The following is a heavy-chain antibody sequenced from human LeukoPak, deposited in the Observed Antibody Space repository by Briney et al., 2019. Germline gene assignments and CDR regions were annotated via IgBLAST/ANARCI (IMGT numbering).Heavy chain of an antibody. D-gene: IGHD4-17*01. V-gene: IGHV4-59*08. CDR3: AKRIIEARENGDSNWLDP. J-gene: IGHJ5*01. Sequence: PSETLSLTRTVSGDSITNSYWNWIRQPPGRGLEWIGRIYYGGSTNYNPSLKSRVTISRDTSKNQFSLELTSVTAADTALYYCAKRIIEARENGDSNWLDPWGQGTLVTVSS. CDR1: GDSITNSY. CDR2: IYYGGST.